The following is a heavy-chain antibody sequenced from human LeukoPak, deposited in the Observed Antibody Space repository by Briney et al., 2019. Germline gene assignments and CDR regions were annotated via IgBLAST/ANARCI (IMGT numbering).Heavy chain of an antibody. V-gene: IGHV1-2*02. CDR3: ARLVVPAAPDNY. D-gene: IGHD2-2*01. J-gene: IGHJ4*02. CDR2: INPNSGGT. CDR1: GYTFTGYY. Sequence: GASVKVSCKASGYTFTGYYMHWVRQAPGQGLEWMGWINPNSGGTNYAQKFQGRVTMTRDTSISTAYMELSRLRSGDTAVYYCARLVVPAAPDNYWGQGTLVTVSS.